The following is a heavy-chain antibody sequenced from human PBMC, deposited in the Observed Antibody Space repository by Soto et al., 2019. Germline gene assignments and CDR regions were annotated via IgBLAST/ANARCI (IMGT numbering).Heavy chain of an antibody. J-gene: IGHJ4*02. CDR3: AKEFYSDSIGLDY. D-gene: IGHD3-22*01. CDR2: IISMFGTT. CDR1: GGTFSGSA. V-gene: IGHV1-69*13. Sequence: ASVKVSCKTSGGTFSGSAINWVRQAPGQGLEWMGGIISMFGTTNYAQKFQGRVTITADEFTSTVYMKLTSLRSEDTAVYYCAKEFYSDSIGLDYWGQGTLVTVSS.